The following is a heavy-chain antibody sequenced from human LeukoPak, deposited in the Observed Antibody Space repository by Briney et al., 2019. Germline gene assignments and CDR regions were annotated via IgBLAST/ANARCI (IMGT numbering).Heavy chain of an antibody. J-gene: IGHJ4*02. Sequence: GGSLRLSCAASGFTFSNYVMTWVRQAPGKGLEWVSDISDSGGSTYYADSVKGQFTISRDNSKNTLFLHMSSLRAEDTAVYYCAKRGFPDFDYWGQGALVTVSS. CDR1: GFTFSNYV. CDR3: AKRGFPDFDY. V-gene: IGHV3-23*01. CDR2: ISDSGGST. D-gene: IGHD3-10*01.